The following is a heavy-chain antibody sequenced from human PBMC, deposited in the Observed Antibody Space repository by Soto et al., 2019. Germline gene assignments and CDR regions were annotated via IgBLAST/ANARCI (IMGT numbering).Heavy chain of an antibody. J-gene: IGHJ5*02. CDR2: ISAYNGNT. Sequence: ASVKVSCKASGDTFSSYAISWVRQAPGQGLEWMGWISAYNGNTNYAQKLQGRVTMTTDTSTSTAYMELRSLRSDDTAVYYCARIAVAGPERSLQPWGQGTLVTVSS. CDR3: ARIAVAGPERSLQP. V-gene: IGHV1-18*01. CDR1: GDTFSSYA. D-gene: IGHD6-19*01.